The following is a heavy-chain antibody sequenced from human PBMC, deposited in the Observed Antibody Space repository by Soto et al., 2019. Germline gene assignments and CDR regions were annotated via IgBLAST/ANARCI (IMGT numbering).Heavy chain of an antibody. D-gene: IGHD6-13*01. V-gene: IGHV3-13*04. CDR1: GFTFSNYD. Sequence: EVQLVESGGGLVQPGGSLRLSCAASGFTFSNYDMHWVRQGTGKGLEWVSSISAAGETYYSGSVKGRLTISREDAKNSLYLQMNSLRAGDTAVYYCARGIAGGFDVWGQGTTVTVSS. CDR2: ISAAGET. J-gene: IGHJ6*02. CDR3: ARGIAGGFDV.